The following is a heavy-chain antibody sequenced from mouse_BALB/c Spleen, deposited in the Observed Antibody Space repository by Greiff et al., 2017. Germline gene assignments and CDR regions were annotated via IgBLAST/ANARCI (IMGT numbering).Heavy chain of an antibody. Sequence: VQLQESGAELARPGASVKMSCKASGYTFTSYTMHWVKQRPGQGLEWIGYINPSSGYTNYNQKFKDKATLTADKSSSTAYMQLSSLTSEDSAVYYCARSYGSKDAMDYWGQGTSVTVSS. CDR3: ARSYGSKDAMDY. CDR2: INPSSGYT. J-gene: IGHJ4*01. CDR1: GYTFTSYT. D-gene: IGHD1-1*01. V-gene: IGHV1-4*01.